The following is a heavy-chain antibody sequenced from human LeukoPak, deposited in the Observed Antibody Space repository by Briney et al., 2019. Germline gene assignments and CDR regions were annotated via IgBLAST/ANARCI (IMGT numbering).Heavy chain of an antibody. CDR3: AREVRCSTTRCYSLFDY. CDR2: IYTSGST. Sequence: PSETLSLTCTVSGGSLSSYYWNWIRQPAGKGLEWIGRIYTSGSTNHNPSLKSRVTMSVDMSKNQFSLRLSSVTAADTAVYYCAREVRCSTTRCYSLFDYWGQGTLVTVSS. V-gene: IGHV4-4*07. D-gene: IGHD2-2*02. CDR1: GGSLSSYY. J-gene: IGHJ4*02.